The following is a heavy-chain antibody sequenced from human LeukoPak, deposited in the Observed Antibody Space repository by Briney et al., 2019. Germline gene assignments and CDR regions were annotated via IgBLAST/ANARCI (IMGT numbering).Heavy chain of an antibody. CDR1: GGSISSCY. Sequence: SETLSLTCTVSGGSISSCYWSWIRQPPGKGLEWIGCICDSGSTNYSPSLKSRVTISGDTSKNQFSLKLSSVTAADTAVYYCARQDVQLERRVYYYYGMDVWGQGTTVTVSS. V-gene: IGHV4-59*08. CDR3: ARQDVQLERRVYYYYGMDV. CDR2: ICDSGST. J-gene: IGHJ6*02. D-gene: IGHD1-1*01.